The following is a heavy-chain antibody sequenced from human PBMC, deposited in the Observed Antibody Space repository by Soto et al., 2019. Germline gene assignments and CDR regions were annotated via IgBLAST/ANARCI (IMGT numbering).Heavy chain of an antibody. Sequence: DVHLVESGGGLVQPGGSLRLSCAVSGFPFSTYAMHWVRQAPGKGLEWISYIYSDSTTTFHADSVKGRFTVSRDNAKNSLYLQMSSLRHEDTAVYYCARDLSHWGQGTLVTVSS. CDR2: IYSDSTTT. V-gene: IGHV3-48*02. CDR1: GFPFSTYA. J-gene: IGHJ4*02. CDR3: ARDLSH.